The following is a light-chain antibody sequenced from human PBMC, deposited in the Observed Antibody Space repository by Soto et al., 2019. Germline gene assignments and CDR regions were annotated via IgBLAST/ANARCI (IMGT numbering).Light chain of an antibody. CDR3: SSYTSSSTRV. J-gene: IGLJ1*01. CDR1: SSDVGSYNL. Sequence: QSVLTQPASVSGSPGQSITMSCTGTSSDVGSYNLVSWYQQHPGKAPKLMIYEVSNRPSGVSNRFSGSKSGNTASLTIPGLQAEDEADYYCSSYTSSSTRVFGTGTKVTVL. CDR2: EVS. V-gene: IGLV2-14*02.